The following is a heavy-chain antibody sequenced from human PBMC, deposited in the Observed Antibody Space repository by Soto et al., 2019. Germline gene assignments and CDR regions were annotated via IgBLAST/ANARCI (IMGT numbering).Heavy chain of an antibody. CDR1: GFSFNDAW. Sequence: EVQLVESGGGLVKPGGSLRLSCAASGFSFNDAWISWVRQAPGQGLEWIGRIRSKGVGATIDYAAPVKGRFTISRDDSQNTVSLQMNILKTEDTAVYYCTTGPPVRGHCSGGSCYWGQGTLVTVSS. D-gene: IGHD2-15*01. CDR3: TTGPPVRGHCSGGSCY. V-gene: IGHV3-15*01. J-gene: IGHJ4*02. CDR2: IRSKGVGATI.